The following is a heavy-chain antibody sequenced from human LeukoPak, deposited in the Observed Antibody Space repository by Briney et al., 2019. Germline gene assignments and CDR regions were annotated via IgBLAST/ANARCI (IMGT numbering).Heavy chain of an antibody. Sequence: GGSLRLSCAASGFTFSSYAMSWVRQAPGKGLEWVSAISGSGGSTYYADSVKGRFTISRDNSKNTLYLQMNSLRAEDTAVYYCARTRGSGTGSYYFDYWGQGILVTVSS. CDR2: ISGSGGST. D-gene: IGHD3-10*01. V-gene: IGHV3-23*01. CDR3: ARTRGSGTGSYYFDY. J-gene: IGHJ4*02. CDR1: GFTFSSYA.